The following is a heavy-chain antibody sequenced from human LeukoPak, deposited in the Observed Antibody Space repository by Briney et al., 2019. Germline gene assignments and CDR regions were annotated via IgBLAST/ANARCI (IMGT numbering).Heavy chain of an antibody. Sequence: GGSLRLSCVASGFTFSNYAMHWVRQAPGKGLEWVAVISYDGSKKYYADSVKGRITISRDNSKNTLYLQMNSLRAEDTAVYYCARCQGQIGSGSPNYWGQGTLVTVSS. V-gene: IGHV3-30*04. CDR2: ISYDGSKK. J-gene: IGHJ4*02. D-gene: IGHD3-10*01. CDR1: GFTFSNYA. CDR3: ARCQGQIGSGSPNY.